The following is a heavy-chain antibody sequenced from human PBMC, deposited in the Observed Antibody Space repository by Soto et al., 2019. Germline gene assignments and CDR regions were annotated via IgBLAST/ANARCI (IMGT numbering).Heavy chain of an antibody. D-gene: IGHD3-3*01. CDR1: GYSFTSYW. CDR2: IDPSDSYT. V-gene: IGHV5-10-1*01. CDR3: ARETYYDFWSNYYYYGIDV. Sequence: GESLKISCKGSGYSFTSYWISWVRQMPGKGLEWMGRIDPSDSYTNYSPSFQGHVTISADKSISTAYLQWSSLKASDTAMYYCARETYYDFWSNYYYYGIDVWGQGTTVTVSS. J-gene: IGHJ6*02.